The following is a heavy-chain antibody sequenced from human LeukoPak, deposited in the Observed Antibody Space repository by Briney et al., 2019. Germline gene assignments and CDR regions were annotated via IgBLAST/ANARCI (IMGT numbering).Heavy chain of an antibody. CDR2: MYHSGST. CDR3: ARGKWYFDL. J-gene: IGHJ2*01. Sequence: KSSETLALTCTVSGGPISSGGYPWTWIRPPPGKGLEWIGYMYHSGSTYYKPSLKSRVTISVDKSKNQLSLTLKSATAADTAVYYCARGKWYFDLWGRGTLVTVSS. CDR1: GGPISSGGYP. V-gene: IGHV4-30-2*01.